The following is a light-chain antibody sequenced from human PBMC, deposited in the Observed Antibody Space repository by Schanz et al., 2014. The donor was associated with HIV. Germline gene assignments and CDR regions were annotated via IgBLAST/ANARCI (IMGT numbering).Light chain of an antibody. Sequence: QSVLTQPPSASGPPGQRVTISCSGSSSNSRSNTVTWYQQLPGTAPKLLIFSDDQRPSGVPDRFSASKSGSSASLAISGLQSEDEADYYCAAWDASLNVWVFGGGTKLTVL. CDR1: SSNSRSNT. V-gene: IGLV1-44*01. CDR3: AAWDASLNVWV. J-gene: IGLJ3*02. CDR2: SDD.